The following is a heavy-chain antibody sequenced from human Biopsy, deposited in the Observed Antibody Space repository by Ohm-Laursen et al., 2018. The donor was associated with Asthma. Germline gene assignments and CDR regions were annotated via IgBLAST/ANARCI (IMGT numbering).Heavy chain of an antibody. J-gene: IGHJ6*02. CDR1: GGTFTTYS. CDR2: IIPLIGTP. D-gene: IGHD7-27*01. Sequence: VKISCKASGGTFTTYSISWVRQAPGQGLVWMGGIIPLIGTPNYAQKFQGRVTITRDTSASTAYMELSSLRSDDTAVYYCARGSKIGRPRLVFNWVRTDYYYSLDVWDQGTTVTVSS. CDR3: ARGSKIGRPRLVFNWVRTDYYYSLDV. V-gene: IGHV1-69*10.